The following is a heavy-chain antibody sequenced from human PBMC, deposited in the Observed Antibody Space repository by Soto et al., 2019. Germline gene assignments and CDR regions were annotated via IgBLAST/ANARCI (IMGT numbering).Heavy chain of an antibody. CDR1: GGSVSGGSYY. CDR3: ARGKGSSGGYFDY. V-gene: IGHV4-61*01. Sequence: SETLSLTCNVSGGSVSGGSYYWSWIRQPPGKGLEWIGYLFSSGSTNYNRSLKSRVSVSVDTSRNQFSLKVSSVTAADTAVYYCARGKGSSGGYFDYWGRGTLVTVSS. CDR2: LFSSGST. J-gene: IGHJ4*02. D-gene: IGHD3-22*01.